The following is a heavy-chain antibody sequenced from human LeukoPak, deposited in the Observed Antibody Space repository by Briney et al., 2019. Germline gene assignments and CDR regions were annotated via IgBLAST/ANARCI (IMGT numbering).Heavy chain of an antibody. CDR3: AATTMNVAASGAFDI. D-gene: IGHD3-10*01. Sequence: SVKVSCKASGFNFTSSAVQWVRQARGQRLEWIGWIVVGSGNTNYAQKFQERVTITRDMSTSTAYMELSSLRSEDTAVYYCAATTMNVAASGAFDIWGHGTMVTVSS. CDR2: IVVGSGNT. J-gene: IGHJ3*02. V-gene: IGHV1-58*01. CDR1: GFNFTSSA.